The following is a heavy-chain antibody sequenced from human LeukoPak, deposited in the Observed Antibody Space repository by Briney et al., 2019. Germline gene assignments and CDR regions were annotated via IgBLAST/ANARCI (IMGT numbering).Heavy chain of an antibody. J-gene: IGHJ4*02. CDR3: ARDFSNCFDY. CDR1: GFTFSSYS. V-gene: IGHV3-21*01. D-gene: IGHD1-1*01. CDR2: ISSSSSYI. Sequence: GGSLRLSCAASGFTFSSYSMNWVRQAPGKGLEWVSSISSSSSYIYYADSVKGRFTISRDNAENSLYLQMNSLRAEDTAVYYCARDFSNCFDYWGQGTLVTVSS.